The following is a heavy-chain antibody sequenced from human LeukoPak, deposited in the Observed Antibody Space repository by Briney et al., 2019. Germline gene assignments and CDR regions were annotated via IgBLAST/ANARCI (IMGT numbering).Heavy chain of an antibody. D-gene: IGHD3-10*01. CDR3: ASESGFGELSEGSDY. Sequence: SVKVSCKASGYTFTSYDINWVRQATGQGLEWMGWMNPNSGNTGYAQKFQGRVTMTRDTSISTAYMELSRLRSDDTAVYYCASESGFGELSEGSDYWGQGTLVTVSS. CDR1: GYTFTSYD. V-gene: IGHV1-8*02. CDR2: MNPNSGNT. J-gene: IGHJ4*02.